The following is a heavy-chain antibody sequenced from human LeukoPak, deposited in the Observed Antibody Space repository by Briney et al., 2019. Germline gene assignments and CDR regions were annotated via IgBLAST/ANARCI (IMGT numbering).Heavy chain of an antibody. J-gene: IGHJ6*02. V-gene: IGHV1-8*01. Sequence: ASVKVSCKASGYTFTSYDTNWVRQATGQGLEWMGWMNPNSGNTGYAQKFQGRVTMTRNTSISTAYMELSSLRSEDTAVYYCASGVGGLYYYYGMDVWGQGTTVTVSS. CDR2: MNPNSGNT. CDR3: ASGVGGLYYYYGMDV. CDR1: GYTFTSYD. D-gene: IGHD3/OR15-3a*01.